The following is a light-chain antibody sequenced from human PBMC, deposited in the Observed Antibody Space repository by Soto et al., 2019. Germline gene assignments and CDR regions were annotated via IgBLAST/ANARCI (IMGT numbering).Light chain of an antibody. Sequence: QSALTQPASVSGSPGQSITTSCTGSSSDIGHYNFVSWYQQHPGKAPKLMIYDVNNRPSGVSNRFSGSKSGNTASLTISGLQAEDEADYFCVSYTSSSTPYVFGAGTKVTVL. V-gene: IGLV2-14*01. CDR2: DVN. J-gene: IGLJ1*01. CDR1: SSDIGHYNF. CDR3: VSYTSSSTPYV.